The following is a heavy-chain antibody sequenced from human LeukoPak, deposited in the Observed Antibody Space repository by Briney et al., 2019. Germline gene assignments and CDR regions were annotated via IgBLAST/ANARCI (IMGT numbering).Heavy chain of an antibody. D-gene: IGHD2-15*01. CDR2: ISGSGGST. J-gene: IGHJ2*01. Sequence: GGSLRLSCAASGFTFSSYAMSWVRQAPGKGLEWVSAISGSGGSTYYADSVKGRFTISRDNSKNTLYLQMNSLRAEDTAVYYCAKDRVDIVVVVAAPGYFDLWGRGTLVTVSS. CDR1: GFTFSSYA. V-gene: IGHV3-23*01. CDR3: AKDRVDIVVVVAAPGYFDL.